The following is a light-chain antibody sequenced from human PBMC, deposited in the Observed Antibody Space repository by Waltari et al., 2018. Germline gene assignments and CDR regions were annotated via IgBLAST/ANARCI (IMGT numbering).Light chain of an antibody. CDR3: NSYAGSSSWV. V-gene: IGLV2-14*01. CDR2: DVS. J-gene: IGLJ3*02. CDR1: SSHAGFYNS. Sequence: QSALTQPASVSGSPGPSITISCPGTSSHAGFYNSVPWYQQYPGKAPTLMIYDVSERPSGVSNRFSGSKSGNTASLTISGLQAEDEAYYYCNSYAGSSSWVFGGGTKLTVL.